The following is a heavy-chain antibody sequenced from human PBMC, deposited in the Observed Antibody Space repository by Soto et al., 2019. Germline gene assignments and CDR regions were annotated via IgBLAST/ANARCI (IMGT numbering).Heavy chain of an antibody. Sequence: PGESLKISCKGSGYNFANYWIGWVRQMPGKSLEWMGIIYPGESDTRYSPSFQGQVTISADKSISTAYLQWSSLKASDTAMYYCARRPRGENYAPVGDIWGQGTMVTVSS. CDR1: GYNFANYW. CDR2: IYPGESDT. V-gene: IGHV5-51*01. CDR3: ARRPRGENYAPVGDI. D-gene: IGHD1-7*01. J-gene: IGHJ3*02.